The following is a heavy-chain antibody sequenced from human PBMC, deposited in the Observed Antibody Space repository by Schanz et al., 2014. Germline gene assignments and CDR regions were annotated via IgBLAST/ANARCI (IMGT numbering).Heavy chain of an antibody. CDR3: ARGREVVAKIFDV. J-gene: IGHJ3*01. CDR1: GFTFSNYG. D-gene: IGHD3-22*01. CDR2: ISSSSGTI. Sequence: EVQLLESGGGLVQPGGSLRLSCEASGFTFSNYGMNWVRQAPEKGLEWVSYISSSSGTIYYADSVKGRFTISRDNAKNSLYLQMNSLRAEDTGVYYCARGREVVAKIFDVWGQGTMVTVSS. V-gene: IGHV3-48*01.